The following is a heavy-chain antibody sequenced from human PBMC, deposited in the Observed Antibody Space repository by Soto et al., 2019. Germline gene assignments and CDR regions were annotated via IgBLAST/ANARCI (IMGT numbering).Heavy chain of an antibody. J-gene: IGHJ6*02. CDR2: IWYDGSNK. D-gene: IGHD6-6*01. Sequence: AGGSLRLSCAASGFTFSSYGMHWVRQAPGKGLEWVAVIWYDGSNKYYADSVKGRFTISRDNSKNTLYLQMNSLRAEDTAVYYCARESLEYSSSSGFYYYYGMDVWGQGTTVTVSS. CDR3: ARESLEYSSSSGFYYYYGMDV. CDR1: GFTFSSYG. V-gene: IGHV3-33*01.